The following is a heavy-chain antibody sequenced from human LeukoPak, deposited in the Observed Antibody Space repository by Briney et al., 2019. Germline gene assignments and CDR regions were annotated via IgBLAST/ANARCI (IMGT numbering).Heavy chain of an antibody. J-gene: IGHJ4*02. CDR2: IYYSGST. CDR3: ARGPHQHWPLGQF. V-gene: IGHV4-39*07. D-gene: IGHD2-2*01. CDR1: GGSISSSSYY. Sequence: SETLSLTCTVSGGSISSSSYYWGWIRQPPGKGLEWIGSIYYSGSTYYNPSLKSRVTISVDTSKNQFSLSLSSVTAADTAVYYCARGPHQHWPLGQFWGQGSLVTVSS.